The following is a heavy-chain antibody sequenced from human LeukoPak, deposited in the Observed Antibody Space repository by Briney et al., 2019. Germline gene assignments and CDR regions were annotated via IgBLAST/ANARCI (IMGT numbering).Heavy chain of an antibody. D-gene: IGHD3-10*01. V-gene: IGHV6-1*01. Sequence: SRTLSLTCDISGDSVSSNSAAWNWIRQSPSRGLEWLGRTYYRSKWYNDYALSVKSRITINPDTPKNQFSLQLNSVTPEDTAVYYCARARLHHNYGSGTNFDYWGQGTLVTVSS. CDR3: ARARLHHNYGSGTNFDY. CDR1: GDSVSSNSAA. J-gene: IGHJ4*02. CDR2: TYYRSKWYN.